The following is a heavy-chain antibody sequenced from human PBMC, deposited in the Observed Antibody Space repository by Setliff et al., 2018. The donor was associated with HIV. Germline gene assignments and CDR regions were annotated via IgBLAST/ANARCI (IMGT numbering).Heavy chain of an antibody. Sequence: GGSLRLSCAASGLIFSSYEMNWVRQAPGKGLEWISFIGGHGSIIHYADSVKGRFTISRDNAKNSVYLQMHSLRAEDTAVYYCARAQDNYYDSSGYSFDSWGQGSLVTVSS. V-gene: IGHV3-48*03. J-gene: IGHJ4*02. CDR1: GLIFSSYE. D-gene: IGHD3-22*01. CDR2: IGGHGSII. CDR3: ARAQDNYYDSSGYSFDS.